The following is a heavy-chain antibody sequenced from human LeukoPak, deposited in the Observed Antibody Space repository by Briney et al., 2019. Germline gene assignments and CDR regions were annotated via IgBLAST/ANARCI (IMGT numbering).Heavy chain of an antibody. CDR1: GASINNYY. V-gene: IGHV4-59*01. J-gene: IGHJ6*03. Sequence: SETLSLTCPVSGASINNYYWSWIRQPPGKGLEWIGYIYFSGSTNYNPSLKSRVTISVDTSKNQFSLKLSSVTAADTAVYYCARGYYYGSGSYYYYYMDVWGKGTTVTVSS. CDR2: IYFSGST. D-gene: IGHD3-10*01. CDR3: ARGYYYGSGSYYYYYMDV.